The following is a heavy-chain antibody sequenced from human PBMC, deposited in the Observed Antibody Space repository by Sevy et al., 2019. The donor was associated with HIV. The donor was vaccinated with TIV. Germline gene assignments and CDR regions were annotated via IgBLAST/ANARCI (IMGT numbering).Heavy chain of an antibody. CDR3: ARNGGAYDAGFDP. D-gene: IGHD3-22*01. V-gene: IGHV3-48*03. CDR2: ISSSGNSR. Sequence: GGYLRLSCAASGFTFSSYEMNWVRQAPGKGLEWVSKISSSGNSRFYADSVKGRFTISRDNAKNSVYLQMNSLRAEDTAVYYCARNGGAYDAGFDPWGQGTLVTVSS. CDR1: GFTFSSYE. J-gene: IGHJ5*02.